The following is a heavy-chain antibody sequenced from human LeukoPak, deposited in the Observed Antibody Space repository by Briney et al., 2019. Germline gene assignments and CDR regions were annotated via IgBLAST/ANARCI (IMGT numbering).Heavy chain of an antibody. V-gene: IGHV3-23*01. CDR2: ISGSGGST. Sequence: PGGSLRLSCAASGFTFSSYAMSWVRQAPGKGLEWVSAISGSGGSTYYADSVKGRFTISRDNSKNTLYPQMNSLRAEDTAVYYCAKELRSGYDRTGVNYGMDVWGQGTTVTVSS. J-gene: IGHJ6*02. D-gene: IGHD5-12*01. CDR3: AKELRSGYDRTGVNYGMDV. CDR1: GFTFSSYA.